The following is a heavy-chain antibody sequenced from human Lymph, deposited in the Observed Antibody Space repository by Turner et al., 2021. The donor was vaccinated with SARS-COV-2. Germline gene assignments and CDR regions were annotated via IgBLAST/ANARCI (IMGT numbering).Heavy chain of an antibody. CDR1: GFTFSSYA. D-gene: IGHD2-15*01. CDR2: ISDDGSNK. J-gene: IGHJ4*02. V-gene: IGHV3-30-3*01. CDR3: ARDGGGYLDY. Sequence: QVPLVESGGGVVPPGRSLRLSCAASGFTFSSYAMHWVRQAPGKGLEWVALISDDGSNKYYADSVESLFTISRDKSKNTRDLQMNSLRAEDTAVYYCARDGGGYLDYWGQGTLVTVSS.